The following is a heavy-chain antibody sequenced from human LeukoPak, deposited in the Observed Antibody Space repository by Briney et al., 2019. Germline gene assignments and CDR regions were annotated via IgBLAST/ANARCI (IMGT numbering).Heavy chain of an antibody. CDR3: ARQIGRGSFDY. Sequence: SETLSLTCTVSGGSISSSSYYWGWIRQPPGKGLEWIGSIYYSGSTYYNPSLKSRVTISVDTSKNQFSLKLSSVTAADTAVYYCARQIGRGSFDYWGQGTLVTVSS. D-gene: IGHD3-22*01. CDR2: IYYSGST. J-gene: IGHJ4*02. V-gene: IGHV4-39*01. CDR1: GGSISSSSYY.